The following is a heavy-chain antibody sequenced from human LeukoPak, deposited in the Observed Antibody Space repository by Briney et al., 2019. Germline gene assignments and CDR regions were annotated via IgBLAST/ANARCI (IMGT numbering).Heavy chain of an antibody. CDR3: ARDDKRGGNYAY. Sequence: SETLSLTCTVSGGSISSSSYYWGWIRQPPGKGLEWIGSIYYSGSTYYNPSLKSRVTISVDTSKNQFSLKLSSVTAADTAVYYCARDDKRGGNYAYWGQGTLVTVSS. D-gene: IGHD4-11*01. CDR2: IYYSGST. J-gene: IGHJ4*02. V-gene: IGHV4-39*07. CDR1: GGSISSSSYY.